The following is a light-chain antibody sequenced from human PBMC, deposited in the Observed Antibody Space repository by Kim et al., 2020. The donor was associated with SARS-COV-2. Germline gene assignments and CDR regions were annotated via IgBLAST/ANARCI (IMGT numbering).Light chain of an antibody. CDR1: SDDVGGYNY. V-gene: IGLV2-14*03. CDR3: SSYTSSSTGV. Sequence: GQWSTISCTGTSDDVGGYNYVSWYQQHPGKAPKLMIYDVSNRPSGVSNRFSGSKSGNTASLTISGLQAEDEADYYCSSYTSSSTGVFGTGTKVTVL. J-gene: IGLJ1*01. CDR2: DVS.